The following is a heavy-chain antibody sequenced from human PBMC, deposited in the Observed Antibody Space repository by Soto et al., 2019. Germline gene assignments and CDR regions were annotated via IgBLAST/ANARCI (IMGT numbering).Heavy chain of an antibody. CDR2: MNTTDGET. Sequence: QAQLVQSGAEAKRPGTSVKVSCKVSGYTFTNYFHWVRQAPGQGLAWMGWMNTTDGETEYESKFQGSVTLTRDTSLTTAYMELSSLTSDDTAVYYCARENWSYVDWGQGPLVTVSS. D-gene: IGHD1-26*01. CDR1: GYTFTNY. CDR3: ARENWSYVD. V-gene: IGHV1-2*02. J-gene: IGHJ4*02.